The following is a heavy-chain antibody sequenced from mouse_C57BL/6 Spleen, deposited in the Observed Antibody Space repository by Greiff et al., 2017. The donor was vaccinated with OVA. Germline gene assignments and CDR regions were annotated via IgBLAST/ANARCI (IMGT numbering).Heavy chain of an antibody. CDR3: ARGTGTTLYAMDD. J-gene: IGHJ4*01. Sequence: VQLQQSGPELVKPGASVKISCKASGYSFTSYYIHWVKQRPGQGLEWIGWIYPGSGNTKYNEKFKGKATLTADTSSSTAYMQLSSLTSEDSAVYYCARGTGTTLYAMDDWGQGTSVTVSS. D-gene: IGHD4-1*01. CDR2: IYPGSGNT. V-gene: IGHV1-66*01. CDR1: GYSFTSYY.